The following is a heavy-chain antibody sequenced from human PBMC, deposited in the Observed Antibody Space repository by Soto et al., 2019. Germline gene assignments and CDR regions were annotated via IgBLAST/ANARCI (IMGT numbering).Heavy chain of an antibody. CDR2: IYYSGST. CDR1: GGSISSYY. V-gene: IGHV4-59*01. Sequence: SETLSLTCTVSGGSISSYYWSWIRQPPGKGLEWIGYIYYSGSTNYNPSLKGRVTISVDTSKNQFSLKLSSVTAADTAVYYCARVFGYSSSWGEIDYWGQGTLVTVSS. J-gene: IGHJ4*02. D-gene: IGHD6-13*01. CDR3: ARVFGYSSSWGEIDY.